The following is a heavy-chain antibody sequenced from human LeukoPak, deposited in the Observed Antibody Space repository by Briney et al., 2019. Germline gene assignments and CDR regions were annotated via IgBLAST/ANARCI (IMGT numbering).Heavy chain of an antibody. CDR3: AKDWHETTYYFGMDV. V-gene: IGHV3-30*02. CDR2: IRYDGSDE. J-gene: IGHJ6*02. D-gene: IGHD1/OR15-1a*01. Sequence: PGGSLRLSCVASGFTFSNYGMHWVRQAPGKGLEWVAFIRYDGSDEYYGDSVRGRFTISRDSSKNTLYLQMNSLRTEDTAVYYCAKDWHETTYYFGMDVWGQGATVTVSS. CDR1: GFTFSNYG.